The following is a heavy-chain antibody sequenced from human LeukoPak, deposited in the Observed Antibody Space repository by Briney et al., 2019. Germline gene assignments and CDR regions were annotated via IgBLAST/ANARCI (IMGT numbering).Heavy chain of an antibody. CDR1: EFTFSNYA. CDR3: AKDPRGAYSGYDYSGWFDP. D-gene: IGHD5-12*01. CDR2: ISGSGGST. Sequence: GGSLRLSCAASEFTFSNYAMSWVRQAPGKGLEWVSGISGSGGSTYYADSVKGRFTISRDNSKDTLYLQMTSLRVEDTAVYFCAKDPRGAYSGYDYSGWFDPWGQGTLVTVSS. J-gene: IGHJ5*02. V-gene: IGHV3-23*01.